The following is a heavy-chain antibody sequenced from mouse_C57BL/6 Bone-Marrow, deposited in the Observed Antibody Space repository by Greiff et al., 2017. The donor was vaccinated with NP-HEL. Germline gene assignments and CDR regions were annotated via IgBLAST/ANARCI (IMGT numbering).Heavy chain of an antibody. CDR3: ARNPGVVADWYFDV. CDR1: GFSLTSYA. CDR2: IWTGGGT. Sequence: VMLVESGPGLVAPSQSLSITCTVSGFSLTSYAISWVRQPPGKGLAWLGVIWTGGGTNYNSALKSRLSISKDNSKSQVFLKMNSLQTDDTARYYCARNPGVVADWYFDVWGTGTTVTVSS. V-gene: IGHV2-9-1*01. D-gene: IGHD1-1*01. J-gene: IGHJ1*03.